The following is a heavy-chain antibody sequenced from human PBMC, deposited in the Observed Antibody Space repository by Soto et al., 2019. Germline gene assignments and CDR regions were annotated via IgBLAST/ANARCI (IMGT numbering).Heavy chain of an antibody. J-gene: IGHJ4*02. V-gene: IGHV4-39*01. CDR1: GGSISSSSYY. CDR2: IYYSGST. CDR3: ASRRPDILTGSPGTLDY. Sequence: SETLSLTCTVSGGSISSSSYYWGWLRQPPGKGLEWIGSIYYSGSTYYNPSLKSRVTISVDTSKNQFSLKLSPVTAADTAVYYGASRRPDILTGSPGTLDYWGQGTLVTVSS. D-gene: IGHD3-9*01.